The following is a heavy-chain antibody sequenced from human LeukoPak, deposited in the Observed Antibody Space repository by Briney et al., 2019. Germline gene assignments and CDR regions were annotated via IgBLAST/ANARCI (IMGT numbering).Heavy chain of an antibody. CDR1: GDSISSYNYF. CDR3: ARASSGYYWDFDY. J-gene: IGHJ4*02. V-gene: IGHV4-39*01. D-gene: IGHD3-22*01. Sequence: SQTLSLTCTVSGDSISSYNYFWGWIRQPPGKGLEWVGSIYYRGNTYYNPSLKSRVTLSADTSKDQFSLKVTSVTAADTAVYYCARASSGYYWDFDYWGQGALVTVSS. CDR2: IYYRGNT.